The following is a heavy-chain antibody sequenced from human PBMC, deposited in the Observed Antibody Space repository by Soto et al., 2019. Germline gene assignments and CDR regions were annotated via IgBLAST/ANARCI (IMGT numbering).Heavy chain of an antibody. Sequence: QVQLVQSGAEVKKPGASVKVSCKASGYTFTSYGISWVRQAPGQGLEWMGWISAYNGNTNYAQKLQGRVTMTTDTATSTAYMELRSLRSDDTAVYYCARADIVLMVYAPFDYWGQGTLVTVSS. CDR1: GYTFTSYG. V-gene: IGHV1-18*01. D-gene: IGHD2-8*01. CDR3: ARADIVLMVYAPFDY. J-gene: IGHJ4*02. CDR2: ISAYNGNT.